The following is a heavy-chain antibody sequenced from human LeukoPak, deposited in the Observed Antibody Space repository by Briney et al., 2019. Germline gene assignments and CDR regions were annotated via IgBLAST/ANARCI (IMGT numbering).Heavy chain of an antibody. CDR3: ARDRGLFKFGGVIAAIY. V-gene: IGHV1-2*06. CDR1: GYTFTGYY. CDR2: INPNRGGT. D-gene: IGHD3-16*02. Sequence: ASVKVSCKASGYTFTGYYMHCVRQPPGQGLEWMGRINPNRGGTNYAQKFQGRVPMTRDTSIRTAYMELSRLRSDDTAVYYCARDRGLFKFGGVIAAIYWGQGTLVTVSS. J-gene: IGHJ4*02.